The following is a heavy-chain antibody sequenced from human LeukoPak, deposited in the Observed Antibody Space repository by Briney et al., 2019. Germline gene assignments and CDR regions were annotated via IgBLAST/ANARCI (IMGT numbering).Heavy chain of an antibody. CDR3: ARRSTGALRYFDWLSTPFDY. V-gene: IGHV3-21*01. J-gene: IGHJ4*02. CDR2: ISSSSSYI. Sequence: GGSLRLSCAASGFTFSSYSMNWVRRAPGKGLEWGSSISSSSSYIYYADSGKGRFTISRDNAKDSLYLQINSLRVEDRAVYYCARRSTGALRYFDWLSTPFDYWGQGTLVTVSS. D-gene: IGHD3-9*01. CDR1: GFTFSSYS.